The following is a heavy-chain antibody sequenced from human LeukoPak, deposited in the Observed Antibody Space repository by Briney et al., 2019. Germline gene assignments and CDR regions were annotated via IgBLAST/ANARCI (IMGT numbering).Heavy chain of an antibody. J-gene: IGHJ4*02. CDR2: IYYSGST. CDR1: GGSISSYY. D-gene: IGHD6-13*01. CDR3: ARGEYSSSWFDY. V-gene: IGHV4-59*01. Sequence: SETLSLTCTVSGGSISSYYWSWIRQPPGKGLEWIGYIYYSGSTNYNPSLKSRVTISVDTSKNQFSLKLSSVTAADTAVYYCARGEYSSSWFDYWGQGTLVTVSS.